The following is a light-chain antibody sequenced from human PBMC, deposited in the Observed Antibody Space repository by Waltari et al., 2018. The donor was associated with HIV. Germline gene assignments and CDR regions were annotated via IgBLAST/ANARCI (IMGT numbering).Light chain of an antibody. CDR3: QEYNNWPWT. Sequence: EIVMTQSPATLSVSPGERVTLSCRASESVSSNLAWYQQKPGQAPRLVFYGASSRATGIPDRFSGSGSGTEFTLTISSLQSEDFAVYYCQEYNNWPWTFGQGTKVEIK. CDR2: GAS. V-gene: IGKV3-15*01. CDR1: ESVSSN. J-gene: IGKJ1*01.